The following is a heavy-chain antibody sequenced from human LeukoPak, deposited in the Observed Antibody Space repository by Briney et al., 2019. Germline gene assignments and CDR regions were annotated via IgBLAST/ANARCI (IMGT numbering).Heavy chain of an antibody. CDR1: GGSISSNNW. J-gene: IGHJ4*02. V-gene: IGHV4-4*02. CDR3: ARDVGARRPGY. D-gene: IGHD6-6*01. Sequence: SGTLSLTCAVSGGSISSNNWWSWVRQPPGKGLEWIGEIYHSGNSNYNSSLKSRVTISVDRFKNQFSLKLTSVTAADTAVYYCARDVGARRPGYWGQGTLVIVSS. CDR2: IYHSGNS.